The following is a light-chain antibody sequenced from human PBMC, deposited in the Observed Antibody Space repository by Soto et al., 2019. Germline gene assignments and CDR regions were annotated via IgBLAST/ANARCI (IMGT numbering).Light chain of an antibody. V-gene: IGKV1-12*01. Sequence: DIQVTQSPSSVSASVGDRVTITCRASQGLVNWLAWYQQKPGKAPKLRIYAASSFQSGVPSRFSGSGSGTDFTLTISSLQPADFATYYCQQTSSFPLTFGGGTKVEIK. CDR2: AAS. J-gene: IGKJ4*01. CDR3: QQTSSFPLT. CDR1: QGLVNW.